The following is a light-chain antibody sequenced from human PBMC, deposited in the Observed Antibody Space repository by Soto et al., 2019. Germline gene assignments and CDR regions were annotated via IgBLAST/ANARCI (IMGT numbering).Light chain of an antibody. V-gene: IGKV1-5*01. J-gene: IGKJ2*01. CDR2: DAA. CDR3: QQYNIGYT. CDR1: QSINKW. Sequence: IQMTQSPSTLSASVGDRVTITCRASQSINKWVAWFQQKSGRAPKLLIYDAATLQSGVPSRFSGTGSGTDFILTISSLQPEDFATYYCQQYNIGYTFGQGTRLDIK.